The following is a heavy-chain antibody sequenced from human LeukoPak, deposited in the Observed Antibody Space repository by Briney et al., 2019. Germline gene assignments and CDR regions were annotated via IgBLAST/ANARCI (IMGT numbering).Heavy chain of an antibody. CDR1: GYTFTSYG. D-gene: IGHD3-3*01. CDR2: ISAYNGNT. Sequence: ASVKVSRKASGYTFTSYGISWVRQAPGQGLEWMGWISAYNGNTNYAQKLQGRVTMTTDTSTSTAYMELRSLRSDDTAVYYCARDPYDFWSGYSTVHFDYWGQGTLVTVSS. CDR3: ARDPYDFWSGYSTVHFDY. J-gene: IGHJ4*02. V-gene: IGHV1-18*01.